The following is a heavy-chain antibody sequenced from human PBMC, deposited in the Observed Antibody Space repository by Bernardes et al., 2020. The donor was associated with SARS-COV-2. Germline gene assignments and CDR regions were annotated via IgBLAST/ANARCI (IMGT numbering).Heavy chain of an antibody. V-gene: IGHV3-23*01. CDR1: GFTFSSYA. CDR2: ISGSGGST. Sequence: GGSLRLSCAASGFTFSSYAMSWVRQAPGKGLEWVSAISGSGGSTYYADSVKGRFTISRDNSKNTLYLQMNSLRAEDTAVYYCAKVSHPEYSSSWYGDFSMAYYYGMDVWGQGTTVTVSS. J-gene: IGHJ6*02. CDR3: AKVSHPEYSSSWYGDFSMAYYYGMDV. D-gene: IGHD6-13*01.